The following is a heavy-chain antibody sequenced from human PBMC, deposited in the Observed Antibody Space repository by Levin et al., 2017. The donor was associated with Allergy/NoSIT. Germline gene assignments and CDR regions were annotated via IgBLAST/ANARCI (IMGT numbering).Heavy chain of an antibody. Sequence: GESLKISCKASGYTFINYGVSWVRQAPGQGLEWMGWIGPYNGNTRYAEKFQGRVTLTSDTSTNTAYIELRSLRAGDAAVYYCTRDLNGYCVSPKCSWYFELWGRGTPVSVSS. CDR1: GYTFINYG. J-gene: IGHJ2*01. V-gene: IGHV1-18*01. CDR2: IGPYNGNT. D-gene: IGHD5/OR15-5a*01. CDR3: TRDLNGYCVSPKCSWYFEL.